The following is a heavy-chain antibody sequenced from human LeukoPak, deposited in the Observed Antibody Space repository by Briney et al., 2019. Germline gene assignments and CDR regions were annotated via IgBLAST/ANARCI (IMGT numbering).Heavy chain of an antibody. J-gene: IGHJ4*02. CDR2: IYSGGNT. CDR3: AKEDYYYDSSGYYYSYAYYFDY. CDR1: GFTVSINS. D-gene: IGHD3-22*01. Sequence: GGSLRLSCTVSGFTVSINSMSWVRQAPGKGLEWVSFIYSGGNTHYSDSVKGRFTISRDNSKNTLYLQMNSLRAEDTAVYYCAKEDYYYDSSGYYYSYAYYFDYWGQGTLVTVSS. V-gene: IGHV3-66*02.